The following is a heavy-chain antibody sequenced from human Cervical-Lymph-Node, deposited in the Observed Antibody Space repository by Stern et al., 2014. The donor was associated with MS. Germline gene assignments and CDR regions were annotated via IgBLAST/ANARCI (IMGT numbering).Heavy chain of an antibody. J-gene: IGHJ4*02. CDR1: GFSFTSYG. CDR2: ISSDGSST. CDR3: AKDRGMIVVVTCSLEY. D-gene: IGHD3-22*01. Sequence: QLVQSGGGVVQPGRSLRLSCVASGFSFTSYGMHWVRQAPGKGLEWLAGISSDGSSTYYADSVKGRLTISRDNSRNTLYLQLNSLRDEDTAVYYCAKDRGMIVVVTCSLEYWGQGTLVTVSS. V-gene: IGHV3-30*18.